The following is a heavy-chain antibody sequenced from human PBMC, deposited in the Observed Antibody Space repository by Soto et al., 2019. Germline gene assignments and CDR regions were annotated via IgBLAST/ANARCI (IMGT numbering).Heavy chain of an antibody. D-gene: IGHD3-22*01. J-gene: IGHJ5*02. CDR1: GFTVSSNY. Sequence: GGSLRLSCAASGFTVSSNYMSWVRQAPGKGLEWVSVIYSGGSTYYADSVKGRFTISRHNSKNTLYLQMNSLRAEDTAVYYCATLDSKEYYYDSSGYYLWGQGTLVTVSS. CDR3: ATLDSKEYYYDSSGYYL. V-gene: IGHV3-53*04. CDR2: IYSGGST.